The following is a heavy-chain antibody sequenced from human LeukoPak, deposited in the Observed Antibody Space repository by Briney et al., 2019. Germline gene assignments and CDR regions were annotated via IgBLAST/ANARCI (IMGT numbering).Heavy chain of an antibody. CDR2: MNPNSGNT. D-gene: IGHD2-2*01. J-gene: IGHJ4*02. V-gene: IGHV1-8*01. CDR3: ARDLRCSSTSCYLDY. CDR1: GYTFTSYD. Sequence: ASVKVSCKASGYTFTSYDINWVRQATGQGLEWMGWMNPNSGNTGYAQNFQGRVTMTRDTSISTAYMGLSSLRSEDTAVYFCARDLRCSSTSCYLDYWGQGTLVTVSS.